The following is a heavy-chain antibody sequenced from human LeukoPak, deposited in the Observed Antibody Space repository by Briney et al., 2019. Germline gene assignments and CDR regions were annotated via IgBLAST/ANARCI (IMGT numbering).Heavy chain of an antibody. J-gene: IGHJ4*02. CDR1: GLTFSSYS. D-gene: IGHD4-23*01. V-gene: IGHV3-48*01. Sequence: GGSLRLSCVASGLTFSSYSMNWVRQAPGKGLEWVSYISSSSSTIYYADSVKGRFTISRDNAKNSLDLQMNSLRVEDTAVYYCARGRPHGNDYWGQGTLVTVSS. CDR3: ARGRPHGNDY. CDR2: ISSSSSTI.